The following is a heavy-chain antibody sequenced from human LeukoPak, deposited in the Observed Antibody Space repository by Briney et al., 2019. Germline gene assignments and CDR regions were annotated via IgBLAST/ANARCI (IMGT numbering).Heavy chain of an antibody. CDR1: GFTFSNYE. CDR3: ARPRATYCTNGICYIRDAFDI. J-gene: IGHJ3*02. Sequence: PPGGSLRLSCAASGFTFSNYEMNWVRQAPGKGLEWISYISSSGGTTYYADSLKGRFTISRDNAKNSLHLQMTSLRGEDTALYYCARPRATYCTNGICYIRDAFDIWGQGTTVTVSS. V-gene: IGHV3-48*03. CDR2: ISSSGGTT. D-gene: IGHD2-8*01.